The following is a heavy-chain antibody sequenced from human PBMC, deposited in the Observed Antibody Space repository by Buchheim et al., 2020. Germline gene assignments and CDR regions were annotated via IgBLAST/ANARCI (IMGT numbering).Heavy chain of an antibody. CDR1: GFTFSSYW. CDR3: VRGEY. J-gene: IGHJ4*02. Sequence: EVQLVESGGGSVQPGGSLRLSCAASGFTFSSYWMSWVRQAPGKGLEWVANIKEDGSEKYYVDSLFSISRDNAKNSLYLQMNSLRAEDTAVYYCVRGEYWGQGTL. V-gene: IGHV3-7*01. CDR2: IKEDGSEK.